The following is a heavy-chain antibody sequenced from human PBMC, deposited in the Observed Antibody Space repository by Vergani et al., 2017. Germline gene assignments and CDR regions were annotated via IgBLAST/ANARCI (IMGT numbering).Heavy chain of an antibody. CDR3: ARDGYCSSTSCYMTDGAFDI. J-gene: IGHJ3*02. CDR1: GFTFSSYE. V-gene: IGHV3-48*03. CDR2: ISSSGSTI. D-gene: IGHD2-2*02. Sequence: EVQLVESGGGLVQPGGSLRLSCAASGFTFSSYEMNWVRQAPGKGLEWVSYISSSGSTIYYADSVKGRFTISRDDAKNSLYLQMNSLRAEDTAVYYCARDGYCSSTSCYMTDGAFDIWGQGTMVTVSS.